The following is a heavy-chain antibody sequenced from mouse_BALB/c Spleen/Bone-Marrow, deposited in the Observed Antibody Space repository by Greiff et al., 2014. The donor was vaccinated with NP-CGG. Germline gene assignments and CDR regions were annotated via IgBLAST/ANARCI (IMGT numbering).Heavy chain of an antibody. D-gene: IGHD1-1*01. CDR2: INPSSGYT. CDR1: GYTFTSYT. CDR3: ARESLYGSNYY. V-gene: IGHV1-4*01. Sequence: VQLQQSGAELARPGASVKMSCKASGYTFTSYTMHWVEQRPGQGLEWIGYINPSSGYTNYNQKFKDKATLTADKSSSTAYMQLSSLTSEDSAVYYCARESLYGSNYYWGQGTTLTVSS. J-gene: IGHJ2*01.